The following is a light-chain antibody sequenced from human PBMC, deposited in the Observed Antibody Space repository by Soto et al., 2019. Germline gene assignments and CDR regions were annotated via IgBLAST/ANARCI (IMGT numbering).Light chain of an antibody. CDR3: QSYDSSLSGWV. J-gene: IGLJ3*02. V-gene: IGLV1-40*01. Sequence: QAVVTQPPSVSGAPGQRVTVSCIGSSSNIGAGYPVQWYQQVPGTAPKLLIYGNTNRPSGVPDRFSGSKSGTSASLAITGLQAEDDADYYCQSYDSSLSGWVLGGGTKVTVL. CDR2: GNT. CDR1: SSNIGAGYP.